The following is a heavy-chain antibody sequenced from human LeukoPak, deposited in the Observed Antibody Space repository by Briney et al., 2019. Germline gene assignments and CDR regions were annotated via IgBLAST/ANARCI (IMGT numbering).Heavy chain of an antibody. V-gene: IGHV3-7*01. J-gene: IGHJ2*01. CDR3: ARAGVTNLLGETYWYFDL. D-gene: IGHD1-26*01. Sequence: GGSLRLSCAASGFTFSSYGMHWVRQAPGKGLEWVAKIEKDGSATYVDSMKGRFTVSRDNAANSLYLQMSNLGVEDTAVYSCARAGVTNLLGETYWYFDLWGRGTLVAVSS. CDR1: GFTFSSYG. CDR2: IEKDGSAT.